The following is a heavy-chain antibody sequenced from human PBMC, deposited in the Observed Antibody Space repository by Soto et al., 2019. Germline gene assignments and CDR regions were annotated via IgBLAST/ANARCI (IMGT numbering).Heavy chain of an antibody. Sequence: QVQLVESGGGLVKPGGSLRLSCAAFGFTFSDYYMSWIRQAPGKGLEWVSYISSSGSTIYYADSVKGRFTISRDNAKNSLYLQMTTLGAEDTAVYYCARTDCRGGSCYSPYYYDMDVWGQGTTVTVSS. V-gene: IGHV3-11*01. CDR2: ISSSGSTI. CDR1: GFTFSDYY. CDR3: ARTDCRGGSCYSPYYYDMDV. J-gene: IGHJ6*02. D-gene: IGHD2-15*01.